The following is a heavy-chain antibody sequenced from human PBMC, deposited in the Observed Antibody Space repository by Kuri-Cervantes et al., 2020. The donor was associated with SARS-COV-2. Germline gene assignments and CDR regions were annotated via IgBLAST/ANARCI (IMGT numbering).Heavy chain of an antibody. V-gene: IGHV3-30*18. J-gene: IGHJ4*02. D-gene: IGHD3-10*02. CDR1: GFAFSGYG. CDR3: AKEMFPLRHDFDY. CDR2: ISYDGSNK. Sequence: LSLTCAASGFAFSGYGMHWVRQAPGKGLEWVAVISYDGSNKDYADSVKGRFTASRDNSKNTLFLQMNSLRAEDTAVYYCAKEMFPLRHDFDYWGQGTLVTVSS.